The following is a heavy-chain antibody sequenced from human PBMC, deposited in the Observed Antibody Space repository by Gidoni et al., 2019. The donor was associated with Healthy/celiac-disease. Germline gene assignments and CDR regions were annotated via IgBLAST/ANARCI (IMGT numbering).Heavy chain of an antibody. CDR3: ARKRRFSGYYYYGMDV. CDR1: GGSFSGYY. J-gene: IGHJ6*02. CDR2: SNQSGSP. Sequence: QVQLQQWGAGPLSPSETLALTCAVYGGSFSGYYWSRIRQPPAKGLEWIGESNQSGSPNYNPSLKSRVTISVDPRKNQCSLKLSSGTAADTAVYYCARKRRFSGYYYYGMDVWGQGTTVTVS. V-gene: IGHV4-34*01. D-gene: IGHD3-3*01.